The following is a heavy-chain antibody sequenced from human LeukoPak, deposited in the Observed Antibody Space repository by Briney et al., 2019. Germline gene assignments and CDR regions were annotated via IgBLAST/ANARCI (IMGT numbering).Heavy chain of an antibody. CDR1: GFTFDDYA. V-gene: IGHV3-9*01. CDR3: AKDDSYGGNSNFAY. D-gene: IGHD4-23*01. J-gene: IGHJ4*02. CDR2: ISWNSGSI. Sequence: GGSLRLSCAASGFTFDDYAMHWVRQAPGKGLEWVSGISWNSGSIDYADSVKGRFTISRDNAKNSLYLQMNSLRAEDTALYYCAKDDSYGGNSNFAYWGQGTLVTVSS.